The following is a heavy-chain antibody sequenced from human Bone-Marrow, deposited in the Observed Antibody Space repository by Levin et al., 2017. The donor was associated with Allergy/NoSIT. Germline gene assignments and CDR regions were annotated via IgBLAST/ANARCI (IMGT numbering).Heavy chain of an antibody. CDR1: GFSLSTYW. V-gene: IGHV3-7*01. CDR2: IKQDGSER. Sequence: GGSLRLSCAASGFSLSTYWMSWVRQAPGKGLEWVASIKQDGSERTYGDSVKGRLTISRDTAKNSVYLQMNSLRAEDTAVYLCARERNRFFDTWGQGILVTVSS. CDR3: ARERNRFFDT. D-gene: IGHD2/OR15-2a*01. J-gene: IGHJ4*02.